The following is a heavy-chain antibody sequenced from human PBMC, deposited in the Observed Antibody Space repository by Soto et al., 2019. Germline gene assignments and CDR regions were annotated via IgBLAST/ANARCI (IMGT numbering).Heavy chain of an antibody. V-gene: IGHV3-43*01. CDR2: ISWDGGST. CDR3: AKSAHYYDSSGCGMDV. CDR1: GFTFDDYT. D-gene: IGHD3-22*01. J-gene: IGHJ6*02. Sequence: GGSLRLSCAASGFTFDDYTMHWVRQAPGKGLEWVSLISWDGGSTYYADSVKGRFTISRDNSKNSLYLQMNSLRTEDTALYYCAKSAHYYDSSGCGMDVWGQGTRVTVSS.